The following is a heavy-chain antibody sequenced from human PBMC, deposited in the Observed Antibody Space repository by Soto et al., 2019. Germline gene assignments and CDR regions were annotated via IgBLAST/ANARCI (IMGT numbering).Heavy chain of an antibody. CDR1: GFTTSTNW. CDR3: ARGGPLGDAFDL. J-gene: IGHJ3*01. CDR2: INKDGSTT. D-gene: IGHD7-27*01. Sequence: EMQLVESGGGLVQPGGSLRLSCVVSGFTTSTNWMHWVRQASGKGLMWVSRINKDGSTTKYADSVKGRFTISRDNAKNTVYLQMNSLRAEDTAVYYCARGGPLGDAFDLWGQGTMVTVSS. V-gene: IGHV3-74*03.